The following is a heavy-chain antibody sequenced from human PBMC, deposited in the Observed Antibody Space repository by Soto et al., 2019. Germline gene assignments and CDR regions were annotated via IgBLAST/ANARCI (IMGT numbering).Heavy chain of an antibody. V-gene: IGHV1-69*01. CDR2: IIPVFGRV. J-gene: IGHJ6*02. CDR3: ANSRGGTFLGYHGMDI. CDR1: GGTFSSRA. Sequence: QVQLVQSGPEVKKTGTSVKVSCKASGGTFSSRAISWVRQAPGQGLEWMGGIIPVFGRVNYAEKFQDRVTITADDSTGTVYMELSSLRSEDTALYYCANSRGGTFLGYHGMDIWCQGTTVSVSS. D-gene: IGHD3-16*01.